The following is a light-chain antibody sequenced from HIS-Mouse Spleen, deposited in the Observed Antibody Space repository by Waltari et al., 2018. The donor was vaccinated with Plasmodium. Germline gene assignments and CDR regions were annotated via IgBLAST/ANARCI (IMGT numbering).Light chain of an antibody. CDR1: QSVSSN. CDR3: QQYNNWPRGT. V-gene: IGKV3-15*01. Sequence: EIVMTQSPATLSVSPGERATLSCRASQSVSSNLAWYQQKPGQAPRLLIYGASTPATGIPARFSGSGSGTEFTLTISSMQSEDFAVYYCQQYNNWPRGTFGQGTKVEIK. J-gene: IGKJ1*01. CDR2: GAS.